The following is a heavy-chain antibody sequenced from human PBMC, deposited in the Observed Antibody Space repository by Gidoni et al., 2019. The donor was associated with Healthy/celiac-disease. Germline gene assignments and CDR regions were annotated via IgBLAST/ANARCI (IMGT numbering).Heavy chain of an antibody. Sequence: QVQLVESGGGVVQPGRSLRLSCAASGFTFSSYGMHWVRQAPGKGLEWVAVISYDGSNKYYADSVKGRFTISRDNSKNTLYLQMNSLRAEDTAVYYCAKDDEVAGTFDYWGQGTLVTVSS. CDR1: GFTFSSYG. J-gene: IGHJ4*02. CDR2: ISYDGSNK. CDR3: AKDDEVAGTFDY. D-gene: IGHD6-19*01. V-gene: IGHV3-30*18.